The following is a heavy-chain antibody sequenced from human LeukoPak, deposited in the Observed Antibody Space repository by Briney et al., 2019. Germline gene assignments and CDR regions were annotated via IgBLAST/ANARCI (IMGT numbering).Heavy chain of an antibody. V-gene: IGHV3-21*01. J-gene: IGHJ6*02. D-gene: IGHD3-10*01. CDR2: ISSSSSYI. Sequence: PGGSLRLSCAASGFTFSSYSMNWVRQAPGKGLEWVSSISSSSSYIYYADSVKGRFTISRDNAKNSLYLQMNSLRAEDTAVYYCARDIPLWFGELFPPTYYYYGMDVWGQGTTVTVSS. CDR1: GFTFSSYS. CDR3: ARDIPLWFGELFPPTYYYYGMDV.